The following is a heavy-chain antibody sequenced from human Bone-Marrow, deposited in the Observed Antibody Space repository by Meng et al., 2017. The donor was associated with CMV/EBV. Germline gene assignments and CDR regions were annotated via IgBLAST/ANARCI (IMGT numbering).Heavy chain of an antibody. CDR1: GFTVSSNY. CDR3: ARDSRRTD. D-gene: IGHD1-1*01. CDR2: ISSSSSTI. V-gene: IGHV3-48*04. J-gene: IGHJ4*02. Sequence: GESLKISCAASGFTVSSNYMSWVRQAPGKGLEWVSYISSSSSTIYYADSVKGRFTISRDNARNSLYLQMNSLRAEDSAVYYCARDSRRTDWGQGTLVTVSS.